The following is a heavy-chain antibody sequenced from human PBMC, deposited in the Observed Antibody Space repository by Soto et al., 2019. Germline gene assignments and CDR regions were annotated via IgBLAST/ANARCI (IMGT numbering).Heavy chain of an antibody. V-gene: IGHV3-23*01. Sequence: EVQLLESGGGLVQPGGSLRLSCAASGFTFSSYAMRWVRQAPVKGLEWVSAISGSGGSTYYADSVKGRFTLSRDNCKNTLYPQMKRLRDEGTAVYYLSKRGSGGYYDYWGQGTLVTVSS. D-gene: IGHD1-26*01. CDR3: SKRGSGGYYDY. J-gene: IGHJ4*02. CDR1: GFTFSSYA. CDR2: ISGSGGST.